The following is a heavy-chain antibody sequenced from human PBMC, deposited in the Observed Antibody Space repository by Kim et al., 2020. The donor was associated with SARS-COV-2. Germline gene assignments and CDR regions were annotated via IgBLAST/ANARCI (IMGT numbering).Heavy chain of an antibody. CDR1: GFTFGDYA. V-gene: IGHV3-49*03. CDR2: IRSKAYGGTT. CDR3: TRSDYYYDSSKTLDY. D-gene: IGHD3-22*01. J-gene: IGHJ4*02. Sequence: GGSLRLSCTASGFTFGDYAMSWFRQAPGKGLEWVGFIRSKAYGGTTEYAASVKGRFTISRDDSKSIAYLQMNSLKTEDTAVYYCTRSDYYYDSSKTLDYWGQGTLVTVSS.